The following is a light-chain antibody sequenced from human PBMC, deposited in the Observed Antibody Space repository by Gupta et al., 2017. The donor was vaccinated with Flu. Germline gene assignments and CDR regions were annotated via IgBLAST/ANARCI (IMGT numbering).Light chain of an antibody. CDR2: DAS. J-gene: IGKJ4*01. Sequence: PGERATLSCRARQSVSSHLGGYQQKPGQAPRLLIYDASNRATGIPARFSGSGSGTDFTLTISSLEPEDFAVYYCQQRSNWLTFGGGTKVEIK. V-gene: IGKV3-11*01. CDR3: QQRSNWLT. CDR1: QSVSSH.